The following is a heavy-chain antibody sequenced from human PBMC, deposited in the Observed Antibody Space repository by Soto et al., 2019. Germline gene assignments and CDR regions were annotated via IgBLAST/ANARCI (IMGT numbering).Heavy chain of an antibody. CDR1: GFTFSFYW. CDR2: IRGDGSST. V-gene: IGHV3-74*01. D-gene: IGHD6-19*01. CDR3: ARGVSSGCDYYFDY. J-gene: IGHJ4*02. Sequence: DVQLVESGGGLVQPGGSLRLSCAASGFTFSFYWMHWVRQAPGKGLVWVSRIRGDGSSTSYADSLKGRFTISRDNAKNTVYVQMNSLRVDDTAVYYCARGVSSGCDYYFDYWGQGTLVTVSS.